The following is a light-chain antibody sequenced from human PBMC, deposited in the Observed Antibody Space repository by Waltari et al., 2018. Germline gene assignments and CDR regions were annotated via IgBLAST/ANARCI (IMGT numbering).Light chain of an antibody. Sequence: DIQMTQSPSSLSASIGDRVTITCRASQGIGNWLAWYQHKPGKAPKLLICRASSLETGVPSRFSESGSGTDFTLTISSLQAEDVSTYYCQQHDNSPRTFGQGTKVEIK. J-gene: IGKJ1*01. V-gene: IGKV1-33*01. CDR2: RAS. CDR3: QQHDNSPRT. CDR1: QGIGNW.